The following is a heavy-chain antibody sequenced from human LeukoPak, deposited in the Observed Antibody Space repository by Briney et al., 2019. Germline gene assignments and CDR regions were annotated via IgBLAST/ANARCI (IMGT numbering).Heavy chain of an antibody. CDR1: GYTFTGCY. J-gene: IGHJ6*03. V-gene: IGHV1-2*02. Sequence: ASVKVSCKASGYTFTGCYMHWVRQAPGQGLEWMGWINPNSGGTNYAQKFQGRVTMTRDTSISTAYMELSRLRSDDTAVYYCARVLTGYYYYYYYMDVWGKGTTVTVSS. CDR3: ARVLTGYYYYYYYMDV. CDR2: INPNSGGT. D-gene: IGHD7-27*01.